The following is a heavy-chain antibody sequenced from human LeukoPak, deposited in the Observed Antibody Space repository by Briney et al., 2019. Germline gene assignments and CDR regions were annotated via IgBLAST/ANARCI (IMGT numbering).Heavy chain of an antibody. D-gene: IGHD1-26*01. J-gene: IGHJ4*02. Sequence: PGGSLRLSCAASGFTFSDYYMSWIRQAPWKGLEWLSYISSSGSTIYYADSVKGRFTISRDNAKNSLYLQMNSLRAEDTAVYYCARDSGIVGATMDYWGQGTLVTASS. CDR2: ISSSGSTI. V-gene: IGHV3-11*01. CDR3: ARDSGIVGATMDY. CDR1: GFTFSDYY.